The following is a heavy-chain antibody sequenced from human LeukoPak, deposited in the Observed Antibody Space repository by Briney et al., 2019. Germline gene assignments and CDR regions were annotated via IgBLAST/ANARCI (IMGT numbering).Heavy chain of an antibody. CDR3: ARHLDGYSSSWNWFDP. V-gene: IGHV4-34*01. CDR1: GGSFSGYY. J-gene: IGHJ5*02. D-gene: IGHD6-13*01. CDR2: INHSGST. Sequence: PSETLSLTCAVYGGSFSGYYWSWIRQPPGKGLEWIGEINHSGSTNYNPSLKSRVTISVDTSKNQFSLKLSSVTAADTAVYYCARHLDGYSSSWNWFDPWGQGTLVTVSS.